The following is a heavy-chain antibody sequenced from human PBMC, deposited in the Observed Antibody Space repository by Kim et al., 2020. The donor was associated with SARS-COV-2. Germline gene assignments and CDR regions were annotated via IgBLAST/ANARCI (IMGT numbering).Heavy chain of an antibody. D-gene: IGHD2-15*01. V-gene: IGHV1-2*02. J-gene: IGHJ4*02. CDR2: INCKSGGT. CDR1: GYTFSDYH. Sequence: ASVKVSCKASGYTFSDYHIHWVRQAPGQGLEWMGWINCKSGGTLYAQMFQGRVTVTRDTSISTAYMDLSGLMSDDTAVYYCATWIPLPAGCVPYWGQGTLVTVSS. CDR3: ATWIPLPAGCVPY.